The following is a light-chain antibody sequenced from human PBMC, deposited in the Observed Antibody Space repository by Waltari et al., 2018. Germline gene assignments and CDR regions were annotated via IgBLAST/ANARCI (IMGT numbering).Light chain of an antibody. Sequence: QSALTQPASVSGSPGQSITISCTGTSSDIGAYNLVSWYQQHPGKAPKVIIYWVTERPAWVADRFSGSKSANTASLTISGLQAEDEADYYCCSYADGTTSVFGGGTKVTVL. CDR1: SSDIGAYNL. J-gene: IGLJ3*02. CDR3: CSYADGTTSV. CDR2: WVT. V-gene: IGLV2-23*02.